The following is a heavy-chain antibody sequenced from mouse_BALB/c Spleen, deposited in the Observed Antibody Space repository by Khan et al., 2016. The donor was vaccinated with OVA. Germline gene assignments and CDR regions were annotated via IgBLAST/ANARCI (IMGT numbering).Heavy chain of an antibody. J-gene: IGHJ3*01. CDR1: GYSFTSYY. CDR3: ARGTFDY. Sequence: VQLKQSGPELMRPGSSVNISCKASGYSFTSYYIHWVKQSHGKSLEWIGYIDPFNGGTDYNQKFKGKATLTVDKSSNTAYMYLSSLTSEDSAVYYCARGTFDYWGQGTLVTVS. D-gene: IGHD3-3*01. CDR2: IDPFNGGT. V-gene: IGHV1S135*01.